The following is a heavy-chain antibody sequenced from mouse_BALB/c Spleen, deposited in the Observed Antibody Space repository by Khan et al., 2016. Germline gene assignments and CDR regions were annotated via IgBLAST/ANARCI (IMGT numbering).Heavy chain of an antibody. V-gene: IGHV14-4*02. Sequence: VQLKQSGAELVRSGASVKLSCTASGFNIKDYYMHWVKQRPEQGLEWIGWIDPENGDTEYAPKFQGKATMTADTSSNKAYLQLSSLTSEDTAVYYGNAGFAYWGQGTLVTVSA. J-gene: IGHJ3*01. CDR2: IDPENGDT. CDR3: NAGFAY. CDR1: GFNIKDYY.